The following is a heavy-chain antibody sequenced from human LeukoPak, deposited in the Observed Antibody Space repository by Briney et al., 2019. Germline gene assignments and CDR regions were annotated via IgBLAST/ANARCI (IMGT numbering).Heavy chain of an antibody. CDR2: IFGYGGST. CDR1: GFTFSNYA. Sequence: QPGGSLRLSCTASGFTFSNYAMSWVRQAPGKGLEWVSTIFGYGGSTYCADSVEGRFTISRDNSKNTLYLQLNSLTVEDTATYYCAKMAGYNSRFDYWGQGTLVTVAS. CDR3: AKMAGYNSRFDY. D-gene: IGHD6-13*01. V-gene: IGHV3-23*01. J-gene: IGHJ4*02.